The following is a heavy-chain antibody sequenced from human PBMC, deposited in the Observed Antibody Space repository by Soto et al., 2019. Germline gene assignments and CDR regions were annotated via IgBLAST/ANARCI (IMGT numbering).Heavy chain of an antibody. V-gene: IGHV3-15*07. CDR1: GCIVSHAF. J-gene: IGHJ4*02. Sequence: LLVESGGGFVQPGGSLRLSGVASGCIVSHAFTDWVRLAPGKGLEGAGRIKSIREGVTTNYAASVAGKFTISRDDSKNTLFLHVNSLKTEDTGGYYCTRRIAVAGTYYFDYWGPGTLVPGSS. D-gene: IGHD6-19*01. CDR3: TRRIAVAGTYYFDY. CDR2: IKSIREGVTT.